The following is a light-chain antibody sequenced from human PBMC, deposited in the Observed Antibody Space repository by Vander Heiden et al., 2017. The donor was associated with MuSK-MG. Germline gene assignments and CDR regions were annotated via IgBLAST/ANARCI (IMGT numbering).Light chain of an antibody. CDR3: AAWDDSLNGLL. J-gene: IGLJ2*01. CDR1: SSNIGSNT. CDR2: NNN. V-gene: IGLV1-44*01. Sequence: QSVLPPPPSASGTPGQRVTISCSGSSSNIGSNTVHWYQQFPGAAPKLLIYNNNLRPSRVPDRFSASKSGTSASLAISGLQSEDEADYYCAAWDDSLNGLLFGGGTKLTVL.